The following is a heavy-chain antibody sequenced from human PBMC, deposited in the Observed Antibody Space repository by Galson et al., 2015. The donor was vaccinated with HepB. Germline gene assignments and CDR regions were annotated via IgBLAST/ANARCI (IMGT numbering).Heavy chain of an antibody. CDR3: AKGPRTDYDFWSGPRYFDY. J-gene: IGHJ4*02. CDR1: GFTFSSYA. Sequence: SLRLSCAASGFTFSSYAMSWVRQAPGKGLEWVSAISGSGGSTYYADSVKGRFTISRDNSKNTLYLQMNSLRAEDTAVYYCAKGPRTDYDFWSGPRYFDYWGQVTLVSVSS. D-gene: IGHD3-3*01. V-gene: IGHV3-23*01. CDR2: ISGSGGST.